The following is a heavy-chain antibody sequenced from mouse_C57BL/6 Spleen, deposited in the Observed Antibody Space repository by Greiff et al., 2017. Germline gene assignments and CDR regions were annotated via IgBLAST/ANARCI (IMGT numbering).Heavy chain of an antibody. V-gene: IGHV14-4*01. J-gene: IGHJ3*01. CDR3: TRPHGSSYWFAY. D-gene: IGHD1-1*01. Sequence: VQLKESGAELVRPGASVKLSCTASGFNIKDDYMHWVKQRPEQGLEWVGWIDPENGDTEYASKFQGKATITADTSSNTAYLPLSSLTSEDTAVYYCTRPHGSSYWFAYWGQGTLVTVSA. CDR1: GFNIKDDY. CDR2: IDPENGDT.